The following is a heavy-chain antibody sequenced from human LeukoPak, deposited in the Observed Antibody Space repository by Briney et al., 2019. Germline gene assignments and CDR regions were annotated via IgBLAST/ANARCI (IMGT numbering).Heavy chain of an antibody. Sequence: SVKVSCKASGGTFSSYAISWVRQAPGQGLEWMGRIIPILGIANYAQKFQGRVTITADKSTSTAYVELSSLRSEDTAVYYCARGGGYCSGGSCYGLDWFDPWGQGTLVTVSS. D-gene: IGHD2-15*01. CDR1: GGTFSSYA. CDR3: ARGGGYCSGGSCYGLDWFDP. CDR2: IIPILGIA. J-gene: IGHJ5*02. V-gene: IGHV1-69*04.